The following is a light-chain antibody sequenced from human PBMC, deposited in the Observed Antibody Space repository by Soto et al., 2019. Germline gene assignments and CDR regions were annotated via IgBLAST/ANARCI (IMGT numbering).Light chain of an antibody. V-gene: IGKV3-11*01. CDR3: QHYSSQT. J-gene: IGKJ1*01. Sequence: EIVLTQSPATLSLSPGERATLSCRASQSVGSSLAWYQQKPGQAPRLLIYDASNRATGIPARFSGSGSGTDFTLTISRLEPEDSAVYFCQHYSSQTFGQGTKVDIK. CDR2: DAS. CDR1: QSVGSS.